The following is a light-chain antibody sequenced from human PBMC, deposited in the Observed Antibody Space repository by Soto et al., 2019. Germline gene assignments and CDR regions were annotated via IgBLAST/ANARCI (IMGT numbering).Light chain of an antibody. Sequence: DIQMTQSPSSLSASVGDRVTITCRASQGISNYLAWYQQKPGKVPKLLIYAASTLQSRVPSRFSSSGSGTDFTLTISSLQPEDVATYYCQKYNSALTFGQGTKVEIK. CDR3: QKYNSALT. CDR2: AAS. J-gene: IGKJ1*01. V-gene: IGKV1-27*01. CDR1: QGISNY.